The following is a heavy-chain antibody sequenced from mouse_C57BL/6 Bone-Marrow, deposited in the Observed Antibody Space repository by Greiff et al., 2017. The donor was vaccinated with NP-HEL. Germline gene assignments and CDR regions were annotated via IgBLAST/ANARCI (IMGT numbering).Heavy chain of an antibody. Sequence: QVQLKESGAELVRPGASVKLSCKASGYTFTDYYINWVKQRPGQGLEWIARIYPGSGNTYYNEKFKGKATLTAEKSSSTAYMQLSSLTSEDSAVYFCARLGYTYWYFDVWGTGTTVTVSS. V-gene: IGHV1-76*01. J-gene: IGHJ1*03. CDR1: GYTFTDYY. D-gene: IGHD3-1*01. CDR2: IYPGSGNT. CDR3: ARLGYTYWYFDV.